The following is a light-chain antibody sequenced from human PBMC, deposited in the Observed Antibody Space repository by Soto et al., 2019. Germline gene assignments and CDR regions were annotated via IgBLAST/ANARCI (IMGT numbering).Light chain of an antibody. V-gene: IGKV3-11*01. J-gene: IGKJ2*01. Sequence: EIVLTQSPATLSLSPGERATLSCRASQSVSSYVAWYQQKPGQAPRLLIYDASNRATGIPARFSGSGSGTDFPLTISSLEPEDFAVYYCQQRSNWSMYTFGQGTKLEIK. CDR2: DAS. CDR1: QSVSSY. CDR3: QQRSNWSMYT.